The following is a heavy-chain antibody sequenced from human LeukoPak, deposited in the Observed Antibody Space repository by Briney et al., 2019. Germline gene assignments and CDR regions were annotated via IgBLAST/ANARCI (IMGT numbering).Heavy chain of an antibody. D-gene: IGHD3-22*01. CDR3: ARGWVPSDITLK. CDR2: INSDGSDT. CDR1: GFTFSSYW. J-gene: IGHJ3*01. Sequence: GGSLRLSCAASGFTFSSYWMHWVRHAPGKRLVWVARINSDGSDTNYADSVKGRFTISRDNARNTVYLQMNCLRAEDTAVYYCARGWVPSDITLKWGQGTMVTVSS. V-gene: IGHV3-74*01.